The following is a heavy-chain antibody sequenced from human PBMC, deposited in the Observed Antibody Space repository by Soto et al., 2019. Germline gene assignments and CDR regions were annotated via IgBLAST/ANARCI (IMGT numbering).Heavy chain of an antibody. Sequence: QVQVQESGPGLVKPSGTLSLTCVVSGGSISTDNWWSWVRQPPGKGLEWIGEIYHSGRTNYSPSLKSRVSISADTSKNQLSLQMNNLRAEDTAVYSCTTTKGRLEPPTNDFWGQGTPVIVSS. D-gene: IGHD2-8*01. V-gene: IGHV4-4*02. CDR1: GGSISTDNW. CDR3: TTTKGRLEPPTNDF. CDR2: IYHSGRT. J-gene: IGHJ4*02.